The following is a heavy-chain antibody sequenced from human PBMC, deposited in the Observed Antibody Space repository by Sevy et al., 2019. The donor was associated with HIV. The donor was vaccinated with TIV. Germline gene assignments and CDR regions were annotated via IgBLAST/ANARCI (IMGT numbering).Heavy chain of an antibody. D-gene: IGHD3-10*01. J-gene: IGHJ4*02. V-gene: IGHV1-2*06. CDR3: ARSGGYYNGAFDY. Sequence: ASVKVSCKTSGYTFTSYFMHWVRLAPGLGPEWMGRINPNSGDTNYEQKFEDRVTMTRETSISTAYMELSSLRADDTAVYYCARSGGYYNGAFDYWGQGTLVTVSS. CDR1: GYTFTSYF. CDR2: INPNSGDT.